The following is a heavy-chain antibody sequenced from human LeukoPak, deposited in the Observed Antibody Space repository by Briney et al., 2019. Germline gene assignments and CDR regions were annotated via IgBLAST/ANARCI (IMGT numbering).Heavy chain of an antibody. D-gene: IGHD6-13*01. CDR1: GFTFSSYA. J-gene: IGHJ6*02. Sequence: GGSLRLSCAASGFTFSSYAMHWVRQAPGKGLEWVSGISWNSGSIGYADSVKGRFTISRDNAKNSLYLQMNSLRAEDTALYYCAKGIAAGYYYGMDVWGQGTTVTVSS. V-gene: IGHV3-9*01. CDR2: ISWNSGSI. CDR3: AKGIAAGYYYGMDV.